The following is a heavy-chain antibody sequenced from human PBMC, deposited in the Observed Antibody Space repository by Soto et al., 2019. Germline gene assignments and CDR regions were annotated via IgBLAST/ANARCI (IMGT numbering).Heavy chain of an antibody. Sequence: PGESLKISCQGSGYSFANYWTAWVRQMPGKGLEWVGVIYPGDSDTRYSPSFRGQVTISADKSISHVYLQWSSLKASDTAMYYCARHEISGSYPKDYWGQGTLVTVSS. CDR3: ARHEISGSYPKDY. J-gene: IGHJ4*02. CDR2: IYPGDSDT. D-gene: IGHD1-26*01. CDR1: GYSFANYW. V-gene: IGHV5-51*01.